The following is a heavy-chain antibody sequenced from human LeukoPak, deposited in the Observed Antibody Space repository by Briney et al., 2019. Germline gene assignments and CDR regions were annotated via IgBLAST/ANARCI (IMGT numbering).Heavy chain of an antibody. D-gene: IGHD2-2*01. CDR2: ISSNGGST. CDR3: ARGLFGTTDF. J-gene: IGHJ4*02. Sequence: PGGSLRLSCAASGFPFSSYGMHWFRRAPGRGLEYVSSISSNGGSTYYANSVKGRFTISRDNSKNTLYLQMGSLRAEDMAVYYCARGLFGTTDFWGQGTLVTVSS. CDR1: GFPFSSYG. V-gene: IGHV3-64*01.